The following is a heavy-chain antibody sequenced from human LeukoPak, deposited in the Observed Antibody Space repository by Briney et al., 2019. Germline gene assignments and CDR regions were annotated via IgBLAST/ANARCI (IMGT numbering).Heavy chain of an antibody. Sequence: ASVKVPCKASGYTFTSYDINWVRQATGQGLEWMGWMNPNSGNTGYAQKFQGRVTITRNTSISTAYMELSSLRSEDTAVYYCARGYSGYDYYYYYYMDVWGKGTTVTVSS. V-gene: IGHV1-8*03. CDR2: MNPNSGNT. J-gene: IGHJ6*03. CDR3: ARGYSGYDYYYYYYMDV. CDR1: GYTFTSYD. D-gene: IGHD5-12*01.